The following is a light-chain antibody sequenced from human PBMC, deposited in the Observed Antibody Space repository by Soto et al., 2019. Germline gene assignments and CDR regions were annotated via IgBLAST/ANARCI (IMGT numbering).Light chain of an antibody. CDR1: QTVSIY. V-gene: IGKV1-39*01. CDR2: TAS. J-gene: IGKJ2*01. Sequence: DIQMTQSPSSLAASVGDRVTITCRASQTVSIYVNWYQQKPGRAPSLVMFTASTLPSGVPSRFSCSGSATDIPLTISSLQPEYFATYYCQQSYNTPYTFGQGTKLEIK. CDR3: QQSYNTPYT.